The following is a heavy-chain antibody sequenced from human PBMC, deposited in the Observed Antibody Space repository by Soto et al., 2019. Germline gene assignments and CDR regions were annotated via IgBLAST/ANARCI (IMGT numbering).Heavy chain of an antibody. Sequence: QVQLQESGPGLVKPSQTLSLTCSVSGGSINSGGYYWTWIRQYPGKGLEWIGNIFYSGSTSYNPSLKSRLTISIDTSKTHFSLRLPSVTAADTAVYYCARNSVSKKIDFWGQGTLVTVSS. CDR2: IFYSGST. D-gene: IGHD1-26*01. J-gene: IGHJ4*02. CDR1: GGSINSGGYY. V-gene: IGHV4-31*03. CDR3: ARNSVSKKIDF.